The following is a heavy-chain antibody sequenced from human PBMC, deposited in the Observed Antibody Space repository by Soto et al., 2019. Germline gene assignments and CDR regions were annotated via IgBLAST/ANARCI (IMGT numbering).Heavy chain of an antibody. CDR3: AKASNIVATKTKLTYFDY. D-gene: IGHD5-12*01. CDR1: GFTFSSYA. Sequence: GGSLRLSCAASGFTFSSYAMSWVRQAPGKGLEWVSAISGSGGSTYYADSVKGRFTISRDNSKNTLYLQMNSLRAEDTAVYYCAKASNIVATKTKLTYFDYWGQGTLVTVSS. J-gene: IGHJ4*02. V-gene: IGHV3-23*01. CDR2: ISGSGGST.